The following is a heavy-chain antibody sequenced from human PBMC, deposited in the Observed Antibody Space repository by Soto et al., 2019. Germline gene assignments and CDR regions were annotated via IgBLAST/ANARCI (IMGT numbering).Heavy chain of an antibody. CDR3: ARDLGGWPDY. J-gene: IGHJ4*02. Sequence: EASVKVSCKASGGTFSSYAISWVRQAPGQRLEWMGWINAGNGNTKYSQKFQGRVTITRDTSASTAYMELSSLRSEDTAVYYCARDLGGWPDYWGQGTLVTVSS. CDR2: INAGNGNT. CDR1: GGTFSSYA. D-gene: IGHD2-15*01. V-gene: IGHV1-3*01.